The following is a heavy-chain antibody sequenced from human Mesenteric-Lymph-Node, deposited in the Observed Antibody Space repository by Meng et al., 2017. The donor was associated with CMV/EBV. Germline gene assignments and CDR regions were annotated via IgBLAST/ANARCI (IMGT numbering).Heavy chain of an antibody. CDR1: GVNFSSYA. Sequence: SCAASGVNFSSYAMSWVRHAPGKELEWVSIMSDSGDVTYYSDSVKGRFTISRDNSMNTMYLQMNSLRAEDTAVYHCAIGGSGSPLDYWGQGTLVT. J-gene: IGHJ4*02. V-gene: IGHV3-23*01. CDR2: MSDSGDVT. D-gene: IGHD6-19*01. CDR3: AIGGSGSPLDY.